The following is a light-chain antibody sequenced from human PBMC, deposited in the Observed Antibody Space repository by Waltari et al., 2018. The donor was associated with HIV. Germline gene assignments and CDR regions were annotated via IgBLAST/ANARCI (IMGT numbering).Light chain of an antibody. CDR3: QQTNSFPHT. Sequence: DIQMIQSPSSVSASVGDGVTITCRSSQAISNWLAWYQQRPGKAPRLLIYGASTLQSGVPTRFTGSGSGTEFTLTIKTLQPEDFAVYYCQQTNSFPHTFGQGTEVDMK. CDR1: QAISNW. J-gene: IGKJ2*01. V-gene: IGKV1-12*01. CDR2: GAS.